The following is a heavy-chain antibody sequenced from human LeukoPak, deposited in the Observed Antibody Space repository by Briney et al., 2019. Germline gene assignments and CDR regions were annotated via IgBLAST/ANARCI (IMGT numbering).Heavy chain of an antibody. V-gene: IGHV3-23*01. CDR1: GITLSNYG. Sequence: GGSLRLSCGVSGITLSNYGMSWVRQAPGKGLEWVAGLSGSAGGTNYADSVKGRCTISRDNSKNTLFLQMDRLRAEDTAVYFCAKRGVVVRVFLVGFHKEAYYFDSWGQGAQVTVSS. D-gene: IGHD3-16*02. J-gene: IGHJ4*02. CDR3: AKRGVVVRVFLVGFHKEAYYFDS. CDR2: LSGSAGGT.